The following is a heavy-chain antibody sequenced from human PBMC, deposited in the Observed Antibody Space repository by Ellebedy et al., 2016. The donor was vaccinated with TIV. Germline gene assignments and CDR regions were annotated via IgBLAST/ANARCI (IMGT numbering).Heavy chain of an antibody. D-gene: IGHD2-15*01. V-gene: IGHV3-73*01. CDR2: IRSKANSYAT. J-gene: IGHJ4*02. CDR3: CLVVAATIDQ. CDR1: GFAFSDST. Sequence: PGGSLRLSCAASGFAFSDSTMHWVRQASGKGLEWVGRIRSKANSYATAYVASVKGRFTISRDDSKNTAYLQMNSLKIEDTAVYYCCLVVAATIDQWGQGTLVTVSS.